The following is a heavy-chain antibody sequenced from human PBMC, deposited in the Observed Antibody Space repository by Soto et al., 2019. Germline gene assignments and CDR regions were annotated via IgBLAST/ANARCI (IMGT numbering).Heavy chain of an antibody. V-gene: IGHV3-23*01. J-gene: IGHJ4*02. CDR3: AKDLLDYYDSSGYYYVSEY. CDR2: ISGSGGST. Sequence: PGGSLGLCCAASGFTLRSYAMSWVRQAPGKGLEWVSAISGSGGSTYYADSVKGRFTISRDNSKNTLYLQMNSLRAEDTAVYYCAKDLLDYYDSSGYYYVSEYWGQGTLVTVSS. D-gene: IGHD3-22*01. CDR1: GFTLRSYA.